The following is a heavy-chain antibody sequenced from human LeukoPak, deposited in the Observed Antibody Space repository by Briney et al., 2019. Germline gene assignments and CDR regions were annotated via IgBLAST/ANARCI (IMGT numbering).Heavy chain of an antibody. Sequence: ASAKVSCKASGYTFTGYYMHWVRQAPGQGLEWMGWINPNSGGTNYAQKFQGRVTMTRDTSISTAYMELSRLRSDDTAVYYCARASVGYCSGGSCYPGVYWGQGTLVTVSS. D-gene: IGHD2-15*01. CDR3: ARASVGYCSGGSCYPGVY. CDR1: GYTFTGYY. CDR2: INPNSGGT. V-gene: IGHV1-2*02. J-gene: IGHJ4*02.